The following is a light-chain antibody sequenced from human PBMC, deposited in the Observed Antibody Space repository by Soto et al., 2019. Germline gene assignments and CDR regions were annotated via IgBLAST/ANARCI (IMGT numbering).Light chain of an antibody. J-gene: IGKJ1*01. CDR2: GAS. CDR3: QQYNNWPRT. CDR1: QSVSGY. V-gene: IGKV3-15*01. Sequence: EIVMTQSPGTVSVFPGETVTLSCRASQSVSGYLDWFHQKPGQAPRLVIYGASTRATGIPARFSGSGSGTEFTLTISSLQSEDFAVYYCQQYNNWPRTFGQGTKVDIK.